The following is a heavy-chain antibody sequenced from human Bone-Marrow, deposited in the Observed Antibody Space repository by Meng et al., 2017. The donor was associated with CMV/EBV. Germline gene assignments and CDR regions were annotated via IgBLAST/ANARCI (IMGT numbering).Heavy chain of an antibody. Sequence: GGSLRLSCASSGFTFSSYAMSWVRQAPGKGLEWVSGISGSGVSTFYADSVKGRFTISRDNSKNTLYLQMNSLRAEDTAVYYCAKDQITMIVGGGMDVWGQGTTVTVSS. J-gene: IGHJ6*02. V-gene: IGHV3-23*01. CDR3: AKDQITMIVGGGMDV. CDR2: ISGSGVST. CDR1: GFTFSSYA. D-gene: IGHD3-22*01.